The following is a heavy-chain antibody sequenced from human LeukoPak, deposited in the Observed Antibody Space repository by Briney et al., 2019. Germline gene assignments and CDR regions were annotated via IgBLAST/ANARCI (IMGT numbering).Heavy chain of an antibody. V-gene: IGHV4-59*02. J-gene: IGHJ3*02. Sequence: SETLSLTCTVSGGSVSSYYWSWFRQPPGEGLEWIAYVYNSGSTNYNPSLKSRVTISVDRSKNQFSLKMKSVTAADTAVYYCVRDWEGFNFDIWGQGTMVTVSP. CDR1: GGSVSSYY. CDR2: VYNSGST. D-gene: IGHD1-26*01. CDR3: VRDWEGFNFDI.